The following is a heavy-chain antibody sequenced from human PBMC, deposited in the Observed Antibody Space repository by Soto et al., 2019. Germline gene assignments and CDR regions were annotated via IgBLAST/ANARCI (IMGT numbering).Heavy chain of an antibody. Sequence: ASVKVSCKASGYTFTTYYMHWVRQAPGQGFEWMGIINPSGGSTTYAQKFQGRVTMTRDTSTSTVYMELSSLRSEDTAVYYCARDNSGIFYGMDVWGQGTTVTVSS. CDR3: ARDNSGIFYGMDV. D-gene: IGHD1-26*01. CDR1: GYTFTTYY. J-gene: IGHJ6*02. CDR2: INPSGGST. V-gene: IGHV1-46*01.